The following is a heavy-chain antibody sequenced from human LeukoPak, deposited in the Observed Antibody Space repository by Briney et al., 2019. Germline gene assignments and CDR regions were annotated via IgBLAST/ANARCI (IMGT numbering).Heavy chain of an antibody. D-gene: IGHD4-17*01. CDR3: ARADYGDYDYAFDI. CDR2: ISGGGEST. V-gene: IGHV3-23*01. J-gene: IGHJ3*02. CDR1: GFIFSNYA. Sequence: GGSLRLSCTTSGFIFSNYAVNWVRQAPGKGLEWVAIISGGGESTYYGDSVKGRFTISRDNAKNSLYLQMNSLRAEDMAVYYCARADYGDYDYAFDIWGQGTMVTVSS.